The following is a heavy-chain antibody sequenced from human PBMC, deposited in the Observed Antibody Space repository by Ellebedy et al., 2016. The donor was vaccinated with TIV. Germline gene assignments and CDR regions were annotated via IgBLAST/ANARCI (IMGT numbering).Heavy chain of an antibody. CDR1: GFTFNSSW. V-gene: IGHV3-7*01. Sequence: PGGSLRLSCAASGFTFNSSWMTWVLQAPGKGLEWVANIKQDGSEKYYVDSVKCRFTISRDNAKNSLYLQSNSLIAEDTAVYYCARAENGMDVWGQGTTVTVSS. J-gene: IGHJ6*02. CDR2: IKQDGSEK. CDR3: ARAENGMDV.